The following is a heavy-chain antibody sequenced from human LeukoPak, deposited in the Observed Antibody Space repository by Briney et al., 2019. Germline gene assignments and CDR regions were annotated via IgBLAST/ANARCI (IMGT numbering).Heavy chain of an antibody. CDR2: IYYSGST. CDR1: GGSISSGGYY. V-gene: IGHV4-61*08. CDR3: ASHNWNYAAPFDY. D-gene: IGHD1-7*01. J-gene: IGHJ4*02. Sequence: PSETLSLTCTVSGGSISSGGYYWSWIRQHPGKGLEWIGYIYYSGSTYYNPSLKSRVTISVDTSKNQFSLKLSSVTAADTAVYYCASHNWNYAAPFDYWGQGTLVTVSS.